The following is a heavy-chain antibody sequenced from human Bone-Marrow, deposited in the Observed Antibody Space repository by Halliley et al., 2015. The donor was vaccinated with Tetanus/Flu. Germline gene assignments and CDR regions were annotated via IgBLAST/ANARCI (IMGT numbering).Heavy chain of an antibody. CDR3: ARDLTWGYFNY. CDR1: GYTFTTFA. V-gene: IGHV1-18*01. Sequence: QLVQSGAEVKKPGASVRVSCKASGYTFTTFAISWVRQAPGQGLEWMGRINTYNGDTKYAQGLQGRVTMTTDTSTSTAYMVLRSLRSDDTAKYYCARDLTWGYFNYWGQGILVTVSS. D-gene: IGHD1-26*01. J-gene: IGHJ4*02. CDR2: INTYNGDT.